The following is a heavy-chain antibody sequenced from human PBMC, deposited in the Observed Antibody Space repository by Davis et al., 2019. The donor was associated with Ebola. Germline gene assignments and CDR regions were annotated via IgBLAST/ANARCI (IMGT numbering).Heavy chain of an antibody. CDR3: ARTRWLQLEYFDY. J-gene: IGHJ4*02. CDR1: GFTFSSYV. V-gene: IGHV3-48*02. Sequence: GESLKISCAASGFTFSSYVMTWVRQAPGKGLEWVSYISSSSRTIYYADSVKGRFTISRDNAKNSLYLQMNSLRDDDTAVYYCARTRWLQLEYFDYWGQGTLVTVSS. CDR2: ISSSSRTI. D-gene: IGHD5-24*01.